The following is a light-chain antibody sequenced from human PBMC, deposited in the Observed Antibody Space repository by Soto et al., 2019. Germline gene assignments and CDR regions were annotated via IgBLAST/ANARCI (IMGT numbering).Light chain of an antibody. CDR3: QQYNIWPLWT. CDR2: GAS. Sequence: EIVLTQSPGTLSLSPGERATLSCRASQSVSSSYLAWYQQKPGQAPSLLIYGASTRATGTPARFSGSGSGTEFTLTISSLQSEDFAVYFCQQYNIWPLWTFGQGTKVDIK. CDR1: QSVSSSY. J-gene: IGKJ1*01. V-gene: IGKV3-15*01.